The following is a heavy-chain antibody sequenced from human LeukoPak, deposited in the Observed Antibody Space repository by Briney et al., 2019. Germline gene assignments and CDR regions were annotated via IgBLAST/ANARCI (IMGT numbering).Heavy chain of an antibody. CDR3: AKGRAYYYGSGYFDY. J-gene: IGHJ4*02. Sequence: GGSLRLSCAASGFTFSSYAMSWVRQAPGMGLEWVSAISGSGGSTYYADSVKGRFTISRDNSKNTLYLQMNSLRAEDTAVYYCAKGRAYYYGSGYFDYWGQGTLVTVSS. D-gene: IGHD3-10*01. CDR1: GFTFSSYA. CDR2: ISGSGGST. V-gene: IGHV3-23*01.